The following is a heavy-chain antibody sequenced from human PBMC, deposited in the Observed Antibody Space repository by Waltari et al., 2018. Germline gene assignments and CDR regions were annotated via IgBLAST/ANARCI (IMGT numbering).Heavy chain of an antibody. V-gene: IGHV5-51*01. Sequence: EVQLVQSGAEVKKPGESLKISCKGSGYSFTSYWLGWLRPLPGNGLEWMGIIYPGDSDTRYSPSFQGQVTISADKSISTAYLQWSSLKASDTAMYYCARHYCSSTSCYGGGWYFDLWGRGTLVTVSS. D-gene: IGHD2-2*01. CDR1: GYSFTSYW. CDR2: IYPGDSDT. J-gene: IGHJ2*01. CDR3: ARHYCSSTSCYGGGWYFDL.